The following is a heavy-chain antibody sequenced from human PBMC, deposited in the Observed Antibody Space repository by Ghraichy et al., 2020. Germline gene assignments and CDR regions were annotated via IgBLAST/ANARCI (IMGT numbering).Heavy chain of an antibody. CDR1: GGTFSSYA. V-gene: IGHV1-69*13. J-gene: IGHJ3*02. Sequence: SVKVSCKASGGTFSSYAISWVRQAPGQGLEWMGGIIPIFGTANYAQKFQGRVTITADESTSTAYMELSSLRSEDTAVYYCAGPGGRGVAFDIWGQGTMVTVSS. CDR2: IIPIFGTA. CDR3: AGPGGRGVAFDI. D-gene: IGHD1-26*01.